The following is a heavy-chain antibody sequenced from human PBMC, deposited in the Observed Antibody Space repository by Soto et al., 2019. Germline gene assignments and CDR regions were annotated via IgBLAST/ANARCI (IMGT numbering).Heavy chain of an antibody. CDR2: ISGSGGST. D-gene: IGHD4-17*01. J-gene: IGHJ4*02. CDR1: GFTFSSYA. CDR3: AKGGDYGDYFDY. Sequence: GGSLRLSCAASGFTFSSYAMSWVRQAPGKGLEWVSAISGSGGSTYYADSEKGRFTISRDNSKNTLYLQMNSLRAEDTAVYYCAKGGDYGDYFDYWGQGTLVTVSS. V-gene: IGHV3-23*01.